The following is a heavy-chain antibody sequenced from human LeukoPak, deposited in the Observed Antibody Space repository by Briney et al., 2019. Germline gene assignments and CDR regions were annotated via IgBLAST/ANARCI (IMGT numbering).Heavy chain of an antibody. J-gene: IGHJ3*02. V-gene: IGHV4-59*08. CDR3: ARPKYSSAYDAFDI. D-gene: IGHD6-19*01. CDR2: INYSGST. Sequence: SETLSLTCTVSGGSIGGFYWSWIRQPPGKGLEWIGYINYSGSTNYNPSLKSRVIISVDTSKNQFSLKLSSVTAADTAVYYCARPKYSSAYDAFDIWGQGTMVTVSS. CDR1: GGSIGGFY.